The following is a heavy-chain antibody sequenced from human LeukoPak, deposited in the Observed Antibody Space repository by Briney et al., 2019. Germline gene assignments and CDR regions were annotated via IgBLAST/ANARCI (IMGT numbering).Heavy chain of an antibody. CDR2: ITSDGSST. CDR3: ARVRGDYYMDV. Sequence: GGSLRLPCAASGFIFSSYWMHWVRQAPGKGLVWVSRITSDGSSTTYGDSVKGRFTISRDNAKNTLYLQMNSLRAEDTAVYYCARVRGDYYMDVWGKGTTVTVSS. J-gene: IGHJ6*03. D-gene: IGHD2-15*01. V-gene: IGHV3-74*01. CDR1: GFIFSSYW.